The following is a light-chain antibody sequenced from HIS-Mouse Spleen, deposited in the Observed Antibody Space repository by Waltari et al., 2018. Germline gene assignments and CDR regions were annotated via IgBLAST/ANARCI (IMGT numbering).Light chain of an antibody. Sequence: SYELTQPPSVSVSPGQTASITCSGDKLGDKYACWYQQKPGQSPVLVIYQDSKRPSGSPGRFAGSNSGNTATLTISGTQAMDEADYYCQAWDSLVVFGGGTKLTVL. CDR2: QDS. CDR3: QAWDSLVV. J-gene: IGLJ2*01. V-gene: IGLV3-1*01. CDR1: KLGDKY.